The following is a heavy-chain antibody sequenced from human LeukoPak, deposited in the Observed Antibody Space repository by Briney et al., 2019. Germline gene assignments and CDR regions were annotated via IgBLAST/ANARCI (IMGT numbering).Heavy chain of an antibody. J-gene: IGHJ6*02. Sequence: PGGSLRLSCTASGFTFGDHAMSWVRQAPGKGLEWVGFIRSKTYGATTEYAASVKGRFTISRDDSKSIAYLQMNSLKTEDTAVYYYTRGPIQQWLYYGMDVWGQGTTVTVCS. CDR3: TRGPIQQWLYYGMDV. D-gene: IGHD5-18*01. CDR2: IRSKTYGATT. V-gene: IGHV3-49*04. CDR1: GFTFGDHA.